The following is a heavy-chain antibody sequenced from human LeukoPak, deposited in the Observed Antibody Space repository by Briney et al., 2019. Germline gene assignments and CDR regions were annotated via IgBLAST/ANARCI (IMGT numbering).Heavy chain of an antibody. Sequence: TPSETLSLTCTVSGGSISSYYWSWIRQPAGKGLEWIGRIYTSGSTNYNPSLKSRVTMSVDTSKNQFSLKLSSVTAADTAVYYCARDPGAYYDSSGYLNWFDPWGQGTLVTVSS. CDR1: GGSISSYY. CDR2: IYTSGST. V-gene: IGHV4-4*07. J-gene: IGHJ5*02. CDR3: ARDPGAYYDSSGYLNWFDP. D-gene: IGHD3-22*01.